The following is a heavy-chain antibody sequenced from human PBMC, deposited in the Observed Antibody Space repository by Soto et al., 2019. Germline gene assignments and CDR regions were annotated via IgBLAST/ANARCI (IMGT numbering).Heavy chain of an antibody. V-gene: IGHV3-23*01. Sequence: GGSLGFSCAASGLTFSSYAMSWVRQAPGKGLEWVSAISGSGGSTYYADSVKGRFTISRDNSKNTLYLQMNSLRAEDTAVYYCAIIVWGITLFGGMDVWGQGTTVIGSS. J-gene: IGHJ6*02. D-gene: IGHD3-3*01. CDR2: ISGSGGST. CDR1: GLTFSSYA. CDR3: AIIVWGITLFGGMDV.